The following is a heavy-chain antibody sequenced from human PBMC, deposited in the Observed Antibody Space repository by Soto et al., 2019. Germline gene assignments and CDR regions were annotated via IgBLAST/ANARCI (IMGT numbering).Heavy chain of an antibody. V-gene: IGHV5-51*01. Sequence: GASLKISCKGSGYSFTSYWIGWVRQMPGKGLEWMGIIYPGDSDTRYSPSFQGQVTISADKSISTAYLQWSSLKASDTAMYYCARPVVAGSSSGVYYYMHVWGKGTTVTVSS. CDR1: GYSFTSYW. D-gene: IGHD6-19*01. CDR2: IYPGDSDT. CDR3: ARPVVAGSSSGVYYYMHV. J-gene: IGHJ6*03.